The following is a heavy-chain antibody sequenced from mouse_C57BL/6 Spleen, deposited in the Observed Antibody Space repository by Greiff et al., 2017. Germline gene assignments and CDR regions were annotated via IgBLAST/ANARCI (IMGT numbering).Heavy chain of an antibody. CDR2: IYPSDSET. Sequence: VQLQQSGAELVRPGSSVKLSCKASGYTFTSYWMDWVKQRPGQGLEWIGNIYPSDSETHYNQKFKDKATLTVDKSSSTAYMQLSSLTSEDSAVYNCARSYGNYPEWFAYWGQGTLVTVSA. V-gene: IGHV1-61*01. CDR3: ARSYGNYPEWFAY. CDR1: GYTFTSYW. J-gene: IGHJ3*01. D-gene: IGHD2-1*01.